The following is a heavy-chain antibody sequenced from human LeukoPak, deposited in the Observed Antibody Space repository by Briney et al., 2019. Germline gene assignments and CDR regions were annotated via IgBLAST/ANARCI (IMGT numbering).Heavy chain of an antibody. J-gene: IGHJ4*02. D-gene: IGHD3-22*01. V-gene: IGHV1-2*06. Sequence: ASVKVSCKASGHTLTDYYMHWVRQAPEQRLEWMGRINPNSGGTNYAQKFQGRVTMTRDTSISTVYMELSRLRSDDTAVYYCARVGYYESSGYYEYWGQGTLVIVSS. CDR3: ARVGYYESSGYYEY. CDR2: INPNSGGT. CDR1: GHTLTDYY.